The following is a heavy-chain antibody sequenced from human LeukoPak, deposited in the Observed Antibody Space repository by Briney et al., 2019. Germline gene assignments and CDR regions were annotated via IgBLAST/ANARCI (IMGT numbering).Heavy chain of an antibody. V-gene: IGHV3-23*01. J-gene: IGHJ4*02. CDR3: AKDKRERSGSYFPYYFDY. CDR1: GFTFSSYA. CDR2: ISGSGGST. D-gene: IGHD3-10*01. Sequence: SGGSLRLSCAASGFTFSSYAMSWVRQAPGKGLEWVSAISGSGGSTYYADSVKGRFTISRDNSKNTLYLQMNSLRAEDTAVYYCAKDKRERSGSYFPYYFDYWGQGTLVTVSS.